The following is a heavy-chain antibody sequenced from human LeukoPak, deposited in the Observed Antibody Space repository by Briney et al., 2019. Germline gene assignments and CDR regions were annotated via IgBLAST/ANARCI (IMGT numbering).Heavy chain of an antibody. J-gene: IGHJ4*02. Sequence: ASVKVSCKASGYTFTGYYMHWVRQAPGQGLEWMGWINPNSGGTNYAQKFQGRVTMTRDTSISTAYMELSRLRSDDTAVYYCARDLLLWLGEPHGFDYWGQGTLVTVSS. D-gene: IGHD3-10*01. CDR3: ARDLLLWLGEPHGFDY. CDR1: GYTFTGYY. CDR2: INPNSGGT. V-gene: IGHV1-2*02.